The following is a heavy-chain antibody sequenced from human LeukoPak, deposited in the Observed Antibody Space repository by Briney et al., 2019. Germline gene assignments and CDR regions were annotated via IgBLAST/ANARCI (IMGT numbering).Heavy chain of an antibody. V-gene: IGHV1-8*01. D-gene: IGHD3-22*01. CDR1: GYTFINFA. CDR3: ARVPKRGSGYYKNWFDP. J-gene: IGHJ5*02. Sequence: ASVKVSCKASGYTFINFAMNWVRQATRQGLEWMGWMNPNSGNTGYAQKFQGRVTMTRNTSVSTAYMELSSLRSEDTAVYYCARVPKRGSGYYKNWFDPWGQGTLVTVSS. CDR2: MNPNSGNT.